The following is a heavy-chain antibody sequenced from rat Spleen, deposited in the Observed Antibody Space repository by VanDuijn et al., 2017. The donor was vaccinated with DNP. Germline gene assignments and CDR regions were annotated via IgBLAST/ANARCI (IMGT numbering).Heavy chain of an antibody. CDR2: ISYDGVHA. V-gene: IGHV5-20*01. D-gene: IGHD4-3*01. CDR3: TSPVPSGHYVMDA. J-gene: IGHJ4*01. CDR1: GFTFSDYY. Sequence: EVQLVESGGGLVQPGRSLKLSCAASGFTFSDYYMAWVRQAPTKGLEWVASISYDGVHAYYRGSVKGRFTISRDNAKNSLYLQMDSLRSEGTATYYCTSPVPSGHYVMDAWGQGTSVTVSS.